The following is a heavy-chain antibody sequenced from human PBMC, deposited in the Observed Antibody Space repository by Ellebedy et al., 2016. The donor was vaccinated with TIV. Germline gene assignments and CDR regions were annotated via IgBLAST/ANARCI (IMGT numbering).Heavy chain of an antibody. J-gene: IGHJ2*01. Sequence: SETLSLXXTVSGGSISSYYWSWIRQPPGKGLEWIGYIYYSGSTNYNPSLKSRVTISVDTSKNQFSLKLSSVTAADTAVYYCARGAYSSSWYPNWYFDLWGRGTLVTASS. V-gene: IGHV4-59*01. CDR2: IYYSGST. CDR1: GGSISSYY. CDR3: ARGAYSSSWYPNWYFDL. D-gene: IGHD6-13*01.